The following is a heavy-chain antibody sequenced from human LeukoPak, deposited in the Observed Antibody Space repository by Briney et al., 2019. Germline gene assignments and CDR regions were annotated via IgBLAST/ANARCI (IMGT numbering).Heavy chain of an antibody. CDR3: ARDPTSGNENVRAWFDP. CDR1: GYTFTNFG. J-gene: IGHJ5*02. CDR2: ISTYNGST. V-gene: IGHV1-18*01. D-gene: IGHD2/OR15-2a*01. Sequence: RTSLKVSCKASGYTFTNFGFSWLRQAPGQGLEWMGWISTYNGSTYYAQEFQGRIALTTDSSTGTAYLELRRLTSDDTAVDVCARDPTSGNENVRAWFDPWGQGTLVTVSS.